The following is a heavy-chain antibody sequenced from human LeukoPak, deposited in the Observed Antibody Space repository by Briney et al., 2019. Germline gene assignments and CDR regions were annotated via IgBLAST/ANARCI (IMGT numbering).Heavy chain of an antibody. CDR2: ISTSSSTI. V-gene: IGHV3-11*04. J-gene: IGHJ4*02. Sequence: KPSETLSLTCAVYGGSFSGYYWSWIRQPPGKGLEWVSYISTSSSTIYYADSVKGRFTISRDSAKNSLYLQMNSLRDEDTAVYYCARGRSGYDSWGQGTLVTVSS. D-gene: IGHD5-12*01. CDR1: GGSFSGYY. CDR3: ARGRSGYDS.